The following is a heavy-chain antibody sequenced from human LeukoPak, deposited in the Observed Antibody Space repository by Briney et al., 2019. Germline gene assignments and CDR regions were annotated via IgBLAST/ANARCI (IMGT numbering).Heavy chain of an antibody. D-gene: IGHD6-19*01. CDR2: ISAYNDKT. CDR3: VRDNRQWLVS. J-gene: IGHJ5*02. V-gene: IGHV1-18*01. CDR1: GYTFTSYG. Sequence: ASVKVSCKASGYTFTSYGISWVRQAPGQGLEWMGWISAYNDKTNYAQKFQGRVTMTSETSTRTVYMELRSLTYDDTALYYCVRDNRQWLVSWGQGTLVTVSS.